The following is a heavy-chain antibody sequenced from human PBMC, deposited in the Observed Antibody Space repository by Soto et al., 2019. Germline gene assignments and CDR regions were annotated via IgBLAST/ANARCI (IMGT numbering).Heavy chain of an antibody. Sequence: QITLKASGPTLVKPTQTLTLTCTFSGFSLSTSGVGVGWIRQPPGKALEWLALIYWDDDKCYSPSLKSRLTITKDTSNNHAVLTVSSMDPVHTATDYSAHVYGGYDDFEYWGQGTLVTVSS. V-gene: IGHV2-5*02. CDR1: GFSLSTSGVG. CDR2: IYWDDDK. CDR3: AHVYGGYDDFEY. J-gene: IGHJ4*02. D-gene: IGHD5-12*01.